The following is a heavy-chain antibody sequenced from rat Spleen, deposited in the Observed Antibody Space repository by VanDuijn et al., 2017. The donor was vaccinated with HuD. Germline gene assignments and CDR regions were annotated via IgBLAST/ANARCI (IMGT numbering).Heavy chain of an antibody. D-gene: IGHD1-12*02. CDR1: GFTLSDYV. Sequence: EVQLVESGGGLVQPGRSLKLSCAASGFTLSDYVMHWIRQAPTKGLEWVTSISPSGATTNYRDSAKGRFTTSRDNARGTLYLQMDSLRSEDTATYYCARQGFITVMVVITTYWYFDFWGPGTMVTVSS. V-gene: IGHV5-19*01. CDR3: ARQGFITVMVVITTYWYFDF. CDR2: ISPSGATT. J-gene: IGHJ1*01.